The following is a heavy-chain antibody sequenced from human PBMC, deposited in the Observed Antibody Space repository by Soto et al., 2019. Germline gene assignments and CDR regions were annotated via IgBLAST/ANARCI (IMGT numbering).Heavy chain of an antibody. CDR2: IDNVGGTI. J-gene: IGHJ4*02. Sequence: RGAVRLSCLSSGFVLGYFSMNWIHQFPGKGLEWLSYIDNVGGTIFYADSVRGRFTVSRDNAKYSLFLQMTALRAEDSAMYFCATVAFGYHSHSPYWGRGALVTVSA. CDR3: ATVAFGYHSHSPY. D-gene: IGHD6-25*01. V-gene: IGHV3-11*01. CDR1: GFVLGYFS.